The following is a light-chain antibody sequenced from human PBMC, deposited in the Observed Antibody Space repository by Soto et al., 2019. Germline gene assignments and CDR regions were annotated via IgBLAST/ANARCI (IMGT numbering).Light chain of an antibody. CDR1: QTINNC. CDR3: QQYNSYSPT. V-gene: IGKV1-5*03. J-gene: IGKJ1*01. CDR2: KAS. Sequence: DIPMTQSPSTLSASVGDRVTITCRASQTINNCLAWYQQKSGKAPKLLIYKASNLESGVPSKFSGGGSGTEFTLTISGLQPGDSATYYCQQYNSYSPTFGQGTKVDIK.